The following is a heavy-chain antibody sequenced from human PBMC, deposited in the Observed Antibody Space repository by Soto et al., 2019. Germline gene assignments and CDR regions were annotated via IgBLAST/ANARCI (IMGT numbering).Heavy chain of an antibody. V-gene: IGHV4-30-4*08. CDR3: ARASMIGVPWLYHV. CDR2: IYYSGST. J-gene: IGHJ4*01. Sequence: SETLSLTCTVSGASIINNHYYWNFIRQPPGKGLEWIGYIYYSGSTSYNPSLESRLTISIDTSRNQFSLELSSVTAADTAVYFSARASMIGVPWLYHVWGRGTLVT. CDR1: GASIINNHYY. D-gene: IGHD3-22*01.